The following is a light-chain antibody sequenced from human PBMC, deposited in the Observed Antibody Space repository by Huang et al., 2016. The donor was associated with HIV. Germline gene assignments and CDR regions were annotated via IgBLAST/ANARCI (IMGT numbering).Light chain of an antibody. CDR2: LDS. V-gene: IGKV2-28*01. CDR3: MQSLQIPWT. CDR1: QSLLHSNGYNF. J-gene: IGKJ1*01. Sequence: DIVMTQSPLSLPVTPGEPASISCRSNQSLLHSNGYNFFDWYLQKTGQSPQLLIYLDSTRASGVPDRFSGSGAGTDFTLKISRVEAEDVGVYYCMQSLQIPWTFGQGTKVEI.